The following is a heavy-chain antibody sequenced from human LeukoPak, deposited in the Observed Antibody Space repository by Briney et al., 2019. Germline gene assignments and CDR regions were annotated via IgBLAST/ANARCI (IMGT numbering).Heavy chain of an antibody. CDR3: SKDRGSGSYYSDY. Sequence: PGGSLRLSCVASGFTFSSYVMRWVRQAPGKGLEWVSVISGSGGSTDYADSVKGRFTISRDNSKNTLYLQMNSLRAEDTAVYYCSKDRGSGSYYSDYWGQGTLVTVSS. CDR1: GFTFSSYV. D-gene: IGHD3-10*01. V-gene: IGHV3-23*01. J-gene: IGHJ4*02. CDR2: ISGSGGST.